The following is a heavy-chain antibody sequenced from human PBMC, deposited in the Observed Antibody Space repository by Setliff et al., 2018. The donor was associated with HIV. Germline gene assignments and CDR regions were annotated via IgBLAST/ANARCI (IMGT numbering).Heavy chain of an antibody. CDR2: INQDGSEK. Sequence: GGSLRLSCAASGFTFSSYAMSWVRQAPGKGLEWVANINQDGSEKNYVDSVKGRFTISRDNAKNSMDLQMNSLRAEDTAIYYCARKLRPGHGVDVWGQGTTVTVSS. D-gene: IGHD3-10*01. CDR1: GFTFSSYA. V-gene: IGHV3-7*01. J-gene: IGHJ6*02. CDR3: ARKLRPGHGVDV.